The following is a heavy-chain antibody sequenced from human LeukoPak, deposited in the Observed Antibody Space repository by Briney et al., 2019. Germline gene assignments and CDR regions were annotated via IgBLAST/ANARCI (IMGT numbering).Heavy chain of an antibody. CDR1: GGSISSYY. CDR3: VSAAAGPLDY. J-gene: IGHJ4*02. CDR2: THYSGTT. D-gene: IGHD6-13*01. Sequence: SETLSLTCTVSGGSISSYYWSWIRQPPEKGLEWIGYTHYSGTTNYNPSLKSRVSISIDTSKSQFSLKLSSVTAADTAVYYCVSAAAGPLDYWGQGTLVTVSS. V-gene: IGHV4-59*12.